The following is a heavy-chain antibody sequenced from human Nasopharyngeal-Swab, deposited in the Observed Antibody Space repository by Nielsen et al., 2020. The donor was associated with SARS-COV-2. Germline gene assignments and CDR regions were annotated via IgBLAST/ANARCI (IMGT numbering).Heavy chain of an antibody. J-gene: IGHJ6*02. CDR3: ARDQGYKTYYYYYGMDV. D-gene: IGHD5-18*01. CDR1: GFTFSSYW. Sequence: GESLKISCAASGFTFSSYWMSWVRQAPGKGLKWVANIKQDGSEKYYVDSVKGRFTISRDNAKNSLYLQMNSLRAEDTAVYYCARDQGYKTYYYYYGMDVWGQGTTVTVSS. CDR2: IKQDGSEK. V-gene: IGHV3-7*03.